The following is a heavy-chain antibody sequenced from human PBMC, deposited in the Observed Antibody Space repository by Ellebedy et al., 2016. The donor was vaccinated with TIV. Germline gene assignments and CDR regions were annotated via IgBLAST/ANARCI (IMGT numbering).Heavy chain of an antibody. Sequence: AASVKVSCKASGYTFTSYDINWVRQATGQGLEWMGWMNPNSGNTGYAQKFQGRVTMTRNTSISTAYMELSSLRSDDTAVYYCASTYYYGSGSPYYFDYWGQGTLVTVSS. D-gene: IGHD3-10*01. CDR2: MNPNSGNT. CDR3: ASTYYYGSGSPYYFDY. CDR1: GYTFTSYD. V-gene: IGHV1-8*01. J-gene: IGHJ4*02.